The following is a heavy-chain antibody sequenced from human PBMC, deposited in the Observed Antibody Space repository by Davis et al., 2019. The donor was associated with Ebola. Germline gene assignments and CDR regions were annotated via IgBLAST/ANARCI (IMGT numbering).Heavy chain of an antibody. CDR2: IIPIFGTA. Sequence: SVKVSCKASGGTFSSYAISWVRQAPGQGLEWMGGIIPIFGTANYAQKFQGRVTITRDTSASTAYMELSSLRSEDTAVYYCAREIDTAMVFDYWGQGTLVTVSS. CDR3: AREIDTAMVFDY. CDR1: GGTFSSYA. J-gene: IGHJ4*02. V-gene: IGHV1-69*05. D-gene: IGHD5-18*01.